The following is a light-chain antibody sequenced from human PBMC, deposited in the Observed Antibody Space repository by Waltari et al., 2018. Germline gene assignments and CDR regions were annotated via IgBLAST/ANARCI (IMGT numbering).Light chain of an antibody. CDR3: QQNHDSPDT. CDR1: QSITTL. CDR2: GAH. Sequence: IQMTQSPSSLSAFVVDSVTITCRASQSITTLLTWYQQKPGKAPKPLIFGAHNIQSGVPSRFSGSGTGTDFTLTIRGLQPEDLATYYCQQNHDSPDTFGGGTRVEIK. J-gene: IGKJ4*01. V-gene: IGKV1-39*01.